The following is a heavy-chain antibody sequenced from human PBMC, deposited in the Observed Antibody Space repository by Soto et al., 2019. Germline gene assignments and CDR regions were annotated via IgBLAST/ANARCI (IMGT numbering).Heavy chain of an antibody. CDR3: ARETHYYFDY. J-gene: IGHJ4*02. CDR2: INSNGRTI. Sequence: LRLSCVASEFPFSTYEMHWVRQAPGKGLEWVSYINSNGRTIYYADSVKGRFSISRDNAKSSLYLQMNSLRAEDTAIYYCARETHYYFDYWGQGTLVTVSS. V-gene: IGHV3-48*03. CDR1: EFPFSTYE.